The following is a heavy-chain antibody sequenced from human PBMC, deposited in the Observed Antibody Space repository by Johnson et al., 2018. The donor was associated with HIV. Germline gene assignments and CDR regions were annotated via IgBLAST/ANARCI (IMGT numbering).Heavy chain of an antibody. Sequence: QVQLVESGGGLVQPGGSLRLSCAVSGFTVSTNYMSWVRQTPGKGLEWVAFIRYDGSNKYYADSVKGRFTISRDNSRNTLYLQMNSLTAEYTAVYDCAKDQASVGSGEDAFEIWSQGTMVTVSS. CDR2: IRYDGSNK. CDR3: AKDQASVGSGEDAFEI. J-gene: IGHJ3*02. CDR1: GFTVSTNY. D-gene: IGHD1-26*01. V-gene: IGHV3-30*02.